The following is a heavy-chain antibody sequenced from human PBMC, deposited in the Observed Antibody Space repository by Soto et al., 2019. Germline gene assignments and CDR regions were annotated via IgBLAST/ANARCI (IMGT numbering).Heavy chain of an antibody. J-gene: IGHJ4*02. CDR2: VYHTGRT. Sequence: PSETLSLTCTVSGGSFKSGSYSWSWIRQPPGKGLEWIGYVYHTGRTSYNPSLKSRVSISMDTSKNQFSLKLSSVTAADTAVYYCARARYSGYDSDYWGQGTLVTVSS. CDR3: ARARYSGYDSDY. D-gene: IGHD5-12*01. CDR1: GGSFKSGSYS. V-gene: IGHV4-61*01.